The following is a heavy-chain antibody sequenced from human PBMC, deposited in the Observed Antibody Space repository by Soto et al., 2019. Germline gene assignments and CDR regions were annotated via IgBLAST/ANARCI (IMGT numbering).Heavy chain of an antibody. D-gene: IGHD1-26*01. CDR3: AKNQGVELVPLATVDWFDP. CDR2: ISYDGSNK. J-gene: IGHJ5*02. Sequence: GGSLRLSCAASGFTFSSYGMHWVRQAPGKGLEWVAVISYDGSNKYYADSVKGRFTISRDNSKSTVYLELNNLSAEDTAVYHCAKNQGVELVPLATVDWFDPWGQGSVVTVSS. CDR1: GFTFSSYG. V-gene: IGHV3-30*18.